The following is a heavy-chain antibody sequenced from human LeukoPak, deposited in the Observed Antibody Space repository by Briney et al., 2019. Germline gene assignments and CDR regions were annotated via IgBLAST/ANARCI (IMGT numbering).Heavy chain of an antibody. D-gene: IGHD2-15*01. CDR3: ARHYCSGGSCYSRYNWFDP. Sequence: SETLSLTCAVYGGSFSGYYWSWIRQPPGKGLEWIREINHSGSTNYNPSLKSRVTISVDTSKNQFSLKLSSVTAADTAVYYCARHYCSGGSCYSRYNWFDPWGQGTLVTVSS. CDR1: GGSFSGYY. V-gene: IGHV4-34*01. CDR2: INHSGST. J-gene: IGHJ5*02.